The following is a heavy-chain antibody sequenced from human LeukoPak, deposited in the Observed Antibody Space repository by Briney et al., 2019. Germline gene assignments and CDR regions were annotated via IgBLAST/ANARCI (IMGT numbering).Heavy chain of an antibody. Sequence: GGSLRLSCAASGFTFSSDNMNWVRQAPGKGLEWVSCISSSGYIYYADSVKGRFTISSDNAKKILYLQMNSLRAEDTAVYYCARVRGDSSGYYYFNWFDPWGQGALVTVSS. V-gene: IGHV3-21*01. J-gene: IGHJ5*02. CDR2: ISSSGYI. D-gene: IGHD3-22*01. CDR1: GFTFSSDN. CDR3: ARVRGDSSGYYYFNWFDP.